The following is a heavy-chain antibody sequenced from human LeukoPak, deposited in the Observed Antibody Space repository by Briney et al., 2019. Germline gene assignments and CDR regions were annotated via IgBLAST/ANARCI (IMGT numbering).Heavy chain of an antibody. CDR1: GFTTSIDW. CDR2: IYQGGSAT. CDR3: VRVLSGNGYETLDV. D-gene: IGHD3-3*01. J-gene: IGHJ6*01. Sequence: PLGCLRLSCVASGFTTSIDWMDCVRRTPRKGLEWLSNIYQGGSATYNMDYVRGRFSISTDNAKNSLYLQMNHLRAGGTATYYCVRVLSGNGYETLDVWGQGTTVTV. V-gene: IGHV3-7*01.